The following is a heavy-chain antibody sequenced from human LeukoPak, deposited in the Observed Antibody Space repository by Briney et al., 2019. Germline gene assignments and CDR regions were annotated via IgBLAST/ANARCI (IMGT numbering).Heavy chain of an antibody. V-gene: IGHV3-9*01. D-gene: IGHD3-22*01. J-gene: IGHJ4*02. CDR3: AKAAGGGSSGYPVDY. Sequence: GGSLRLSCAAPGFTFDDYAMHWVRQAPGKGLEWVSGISWNSGSIGYADSAKGRFTTSRDNAKNSLYLQMNSLRAEDTALYYCAKAAGGGSSGYPVDYWGQGTLVTVSS. CDR2: ISWNSGSI. CDR1: GFTFDDYA.